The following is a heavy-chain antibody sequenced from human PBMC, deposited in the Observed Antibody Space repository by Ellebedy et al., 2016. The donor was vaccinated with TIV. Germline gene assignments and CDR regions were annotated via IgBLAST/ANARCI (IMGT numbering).Heavy chain of an antibody. D-gene: IGHD3-10*01. CDR1: GFTFSTYA. Sequence: GESLKISXAASGFTFSTYAMHWVRQPPGRGLEWVALITLDGSIVRYDDSVEGRLTVSRDNSKDTLYLQLNDVRPEDTAVYYCCRWFRALDDWGQGTRVTVS. V-gene: IGHV3-30*03. CDR2: ITLDGSIV. CDR3: CRWFRALDD. J-gene: IGHJ4*02.